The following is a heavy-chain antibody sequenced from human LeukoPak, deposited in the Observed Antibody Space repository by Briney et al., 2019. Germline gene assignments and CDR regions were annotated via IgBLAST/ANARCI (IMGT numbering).Heavy chain of an antibody. CDR3: ARGTLYYGSESYDY. V-gene: IGHV3-48*03. D-gene: IGHD3-10*01. CDR2: ISVSGDTI. Sequence: GGSLRLSCAASGFPFSAYEMNWVRQAPGKGLEWVSYISVSGDTIYYADSVKGRFTISRDNAKKSLYLQMKSLRAEDTAVYYCARGTLYYGSESYDYWGQGTLVAVSS. J-gene: IGHJ4*02. CDR1: GFPFSAYE.